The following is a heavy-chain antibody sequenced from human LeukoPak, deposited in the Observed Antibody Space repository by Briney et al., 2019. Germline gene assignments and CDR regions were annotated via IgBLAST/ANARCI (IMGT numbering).Heavy chain of an antibody. CDR2: INHSGST. CDR3: ASSMEGAAAGTAPCY. D-gene: IGHD6-13*01. Sequence: SETLSLTCAVYGGSCSGCYWSWIRQPPGKGLEWIGEINHSGSTNYNPSLKSRVTISVDTSKNQFSLKLSSVTAADTAVYYCASSMEGAAAGTAPCYWGQGTLVTVSS. CDR1: GGSCSGCY. V-gene: IGHV4-34*01. J-gene: IGHJ4*02.